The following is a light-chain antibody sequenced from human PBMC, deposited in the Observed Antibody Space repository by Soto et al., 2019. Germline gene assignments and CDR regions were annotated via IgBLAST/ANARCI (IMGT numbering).Light chain of an antibody. J-gene: IGLJ1*01. CDR1: SSDVGGYNY. V-gene: IGLV2-14*03. Sequence: QSALTQPASVSESPGQSITISCTGNSSDVGGYNYVSWYQQHPDKAPKLMIYDVSNRPSGVSNRFSGSKSGNTASLTISGLQADDAADYYCSSYTSSRTRVFGTGTKLTVL. CDR3: SSYTSSRTRV. CDR2: DVS.